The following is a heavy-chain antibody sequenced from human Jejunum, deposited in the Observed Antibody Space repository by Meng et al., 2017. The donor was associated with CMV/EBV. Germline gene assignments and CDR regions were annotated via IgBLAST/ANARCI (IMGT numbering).Heavy chain of an antibody. CDR1: GGFLTNYY. Sequence: GPVREWGPGLLRPSETPSPPCSVSGGFLTNYYWNWSRQTAGKGLEWIGRIYTNGRAIYHPSLVSRVTISEDTSKNQFSLRLTSVTAADTAVYYCARSGYYYDTTGYSPFDYWGQGALVTVSS. CDR3: ARSGYYYDTTGYSPFDY. CDR2: IYTNGRA. D-gene: IGHD3-22*01. J-gene: IGHJ4*02. V-gene: IGHV4-4*07.